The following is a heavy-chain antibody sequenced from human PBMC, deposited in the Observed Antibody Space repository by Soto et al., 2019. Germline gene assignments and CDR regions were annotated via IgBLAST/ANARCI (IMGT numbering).Heavy chain of an antibody. D-gene: IGHD6-19*01. CDR3: ARDNIGSVDSSGWLFYYGMDV. CDR2: ISSSSSYI. J-gene: IGHJ6*02. Sequence: PXVSLRLSCAASGFTFSSYSMNWVRQAPGKGLEWVSSISSSSSYIYYADSVKGRFTISRDNAKNSLYLQMNSLRAEDTAVYYCARDNIGSVDSSGWLFYYGMDVWGQGTTVTVSS. V-gene: IGHV3-21*01. CDR1: GFTFSSYS.